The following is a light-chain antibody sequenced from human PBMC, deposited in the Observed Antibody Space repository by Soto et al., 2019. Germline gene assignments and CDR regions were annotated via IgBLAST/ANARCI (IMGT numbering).Light chain of an antibody. CDR2: DVS. Sequence: QSVLAQPASVSGSPRQSITISCTGTSSDVGGFDYVSWYQQHPGKVPKLMIFDVSNRPSGVSDRFSGSKSGNTASLTISGLQAEDEADYYCSSYTTTGTQVFGTGTKVTVL. CDR1: SSDVGGFDY. CDR3: SSYTTTGTQV. J-gene: IGLJ1*01. V-gene: IGLV2-14*03.